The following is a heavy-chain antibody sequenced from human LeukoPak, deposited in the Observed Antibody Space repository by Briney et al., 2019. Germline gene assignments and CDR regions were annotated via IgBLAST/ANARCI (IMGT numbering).Heavy chain of an antibody. Sequence: GGSLRLSCAASGFTFSSYGMSWVRQAPGKGLEWVSSISSSSYIYYADSVKGRFTISRDNAKNSLYLQMNSLRAEDTAVYYCARDRFDSSGYYNAFDIWGQGTMVTVSS. V-gene: IGHV3-21*01. CDR3: ARDRFDSSGYYNAFDI. CDR2: ISSSSYI. CDR1: GFTFSSYG. D-gene: IGHD3-22*01. J-gene: IGHJ3*02.